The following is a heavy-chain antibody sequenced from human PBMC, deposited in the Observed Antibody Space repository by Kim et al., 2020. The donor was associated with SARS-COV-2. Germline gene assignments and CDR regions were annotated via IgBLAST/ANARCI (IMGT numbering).Heavy chain of an antibody. J-gene: IGHJ3*02. V-gene: IGHV4-39*01. CDR3: ARPGFSVGIAAAGAGAFDI. Sequence: SRVTIYVDTSKNQFSLKLSSVTAADTAVYYCARPGFSVGIAAAGAGAFDIWGQGTMVTVSS. D-gene: IGHD6-13*01.